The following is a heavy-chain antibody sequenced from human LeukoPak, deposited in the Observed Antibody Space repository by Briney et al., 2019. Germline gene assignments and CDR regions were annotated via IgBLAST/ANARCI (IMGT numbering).Heavy chain of an antibody. CDR1: GYTFTGYC. Sequence: EASVKVSCKASGYTFTGYCIHWVRQAPGQGLEWMGWINPNSGGTNYAQEFQGRVTMTRDTSITTAYMEMSSLRSDDTAVYHCARDLISMVRGFDYWGQGTLVAVSS. V-gene: IGHV1-2*02. D-gene: IGHD3-10*01. CDR2: INPNSGGT. J-gene: IGHJ4*02. CDR3: ARDLISMVRGFDY.